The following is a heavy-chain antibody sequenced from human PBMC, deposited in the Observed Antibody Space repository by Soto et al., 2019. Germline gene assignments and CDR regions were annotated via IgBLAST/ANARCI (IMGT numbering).Heavy chain of an antibody. J-gene: IGHJ4*02. V-gene: IGHV3-11*01. CDR1: GFTFRDYY. CDR3: ARVAAVGIDYFDY. D-gene: IGHD6-13*01. CDR2: ISGSTTGI. Sequence: QVQLVESGGGLVKPGGSLRLSCAASGFTFRDYYMAWIRQAPGKGLEWISYISGSTTGIYYADSVKGRFTISRDNAETTLYLQLSGLRAEDTAVYYCARVAAVGIDYFDYWGQGTLVTVSS.